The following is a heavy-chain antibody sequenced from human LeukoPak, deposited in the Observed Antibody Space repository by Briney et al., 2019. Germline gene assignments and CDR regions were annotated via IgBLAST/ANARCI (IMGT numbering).Heavy chain of an antibody. CDR2: ISGYNGST. J-gene: IGHJ4*02. V-gene: IGHV1-18*04. Sequence: ASVKVSCKASGYTFTGYYMHWVRQAPGQGLEWMGWISGYNGSTYYAQSLQGRVTMTTDTSTYTAYMELRSLRSDDTAVYYCARDLRHSGSYYTDLFDYWGQGTLVTVSS. D-gene: IGHD1-26*01. CDR1: GYTFTGYY. CDR3: ARDLRHSGSYYTDLFDY.